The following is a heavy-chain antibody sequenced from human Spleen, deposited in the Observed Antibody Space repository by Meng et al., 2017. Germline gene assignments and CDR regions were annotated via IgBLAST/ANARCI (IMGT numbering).Heavy chain of an antibody. J-gene: IGHJ6*02. D-gene: IGHD3-16*02. V-gene: IGHV3-23*01. CDR3: AKDRFTFGGVIEVYYYYYGMDV. CDR2: ISGSGGST. Sequence: GESLKISCAASGFTFDDYGMSWVRQAPGKGLEWVSAISGSGGSTYYADSVKGRFTISRDNSKNTLYLQMNSLRAEDTAVYYCAKDRFTFGGVIEVYYYYYGMDVWGQGTTVTFSS. CDR1: GFTFDDYG.